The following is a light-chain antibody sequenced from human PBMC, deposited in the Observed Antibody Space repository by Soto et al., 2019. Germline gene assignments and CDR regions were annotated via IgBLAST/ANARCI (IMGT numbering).Light chain of an antibody. CDR1: SSNIGAGHD. CDR2: GNG. Sequence: QSVLTQPPSVSGAPGQRVTISCTGSSSNIGAGHDVHWYQQLPGTAPKLLIYGNGNRPSGVPDRFSGSKSGTSASLAITGLQAEDEADYYCQSYDSGLSGFYVSGTGTKVTVL. CDR3: QSYDSGLSGFYV. V-gene: IGLV1-40*01. J-gene: IGLJ1*01.